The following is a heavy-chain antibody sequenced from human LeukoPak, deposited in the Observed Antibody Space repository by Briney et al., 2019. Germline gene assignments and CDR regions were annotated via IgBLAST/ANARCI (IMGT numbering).Heavy chain of an antibody. Sequence: GASVKVSCKASGYTFTSYGITWVRQAPGQGLEWMGWISAYNGNTNYAQKVQGRVTMTTDTSTTTAYMELRSLRSDNTAVYYCARGPIIDIAIIPAADEYYHMDVWGKGTTVTVSS. V-gene: IGHV1-18*01. J-gene: IGHJ6*03. CDR1: GYTFTSYG. D-gene: IGHD2-2*01. CDR3: ARGPIIDIAIIPAADEYYHMDV. CDR2: ISAYNGNT.